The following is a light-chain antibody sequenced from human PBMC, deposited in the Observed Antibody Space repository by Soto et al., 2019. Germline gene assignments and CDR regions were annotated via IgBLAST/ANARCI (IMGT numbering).Light chain of an antibody. CDR1: QTINKNY. Sequence: EIVLTQSPGTLSLSPGERATLSCRASQTINKNYFAWYQQKPGQAPRPLMYSASSRATGIPDRFSGSGSGTDFTLTISRLEPEDFAVYYCQQRSNWPPTFGQGTKVDIK. J-gene: IGKJ1*01. V-gene: IGKV3D-20*02. CDR2: SAS. CDR3: QQRSNWPPT.